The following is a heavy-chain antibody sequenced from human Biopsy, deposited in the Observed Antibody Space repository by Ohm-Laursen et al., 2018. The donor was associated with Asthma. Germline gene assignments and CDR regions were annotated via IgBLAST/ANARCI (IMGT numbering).Heavy chain of an antibody. Sequence: SQTLSLTCTVSGGSISSNFYYWSWVRQPPGKGLEWIGYIYYIGSTYYNPSLKGRVAISLDTSKNQFSLKLSSVTAADTAVYFCARRGGVRRYFDYWGQGTLVTVSS. J-gene: IGHJ4*02. CDR2: IYYIGST. D-gene: IGHD3-16*01. CDR1: GGSISSNFYY. V-gene: IGHV4-30-4*01. CDR3: ARRGGVRRYFDY.